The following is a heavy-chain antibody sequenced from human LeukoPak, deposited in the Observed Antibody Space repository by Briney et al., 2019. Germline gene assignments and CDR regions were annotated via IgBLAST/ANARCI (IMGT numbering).Heavy chain of an antibody. CDR1: GFIFTDYG. Sequence: PGGSLRLSCAASGFIFTDYGMHWVRQAPGKGLEWLTFIRYDGSDKYYADSVKGRFTISRDNSKNTLYLQMNSLRAEDTAVYYCAKSALKGIAAAGTWYFDYWGQGTLVTVSS. CDR2: IRYDGSDK. D-gene: IGHD6-13*01. CDR3: AKSALKGIAAAGTWYFDY. J-gene: IGHJ4*02. V-gene: IGHV3-30*02.